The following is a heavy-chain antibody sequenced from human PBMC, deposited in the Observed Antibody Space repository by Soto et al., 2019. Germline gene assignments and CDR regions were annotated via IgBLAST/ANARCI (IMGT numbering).Heavy chain of an antibody. Sequence: VASVKVSCKASGGTFSSYAISWVRQAPGQGLEWMGGIIPIFGTANYAQKFQGRVTITADESTSTAYMELSSLRSEDTAVYYCARGRKGGYSYGYFDYWGQGTLVTVSS. D-gene: IGHD5-18*01. V-gene: IGHV1-69*13. J-gene: IGHJ4*02. CDR3: ARGRKGGYSYGYFDY. CDR1: GGTFSSYA. CDR2: IIPIFGTA.